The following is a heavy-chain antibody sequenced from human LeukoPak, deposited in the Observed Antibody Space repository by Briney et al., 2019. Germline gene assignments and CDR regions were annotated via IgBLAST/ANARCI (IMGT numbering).Heavy chain of an antibody. J-gene: IGHJ6*03. CDR3: TSHPGYSSSWYTGDYYYYYYMDV. V-gene: IGHV3-73*01. Sequence: PGGSLRLSCAASGFTFSGSAMHWVRQASGKGLEWVGRIRSKANSYATAYAASVKGRFTISRDDSKNTAYLQMNSLKTEDTAVYYCTSHPGYSSSWYTGDYYYYYYMDVWGKGTTVTVSS. CDR2: IRSKANSYAT. D-gene: IGHD6-13*01. CDR1: GFTFSGSA.